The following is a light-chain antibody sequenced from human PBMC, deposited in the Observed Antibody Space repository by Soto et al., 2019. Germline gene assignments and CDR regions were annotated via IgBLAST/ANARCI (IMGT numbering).Light chain of an antibody. CDR2: SNN. Sequence: QSVLTQPPSASGTPGQRVTISCSGSSSNIGSNTVNWYQQLPGTAPKLLLYSNNQRPSGVPDRFSGSKSGTSASLAISGLQSEDEADYYCAAWYDSLNGYVFGTGTKVTVL. V-gene: IGLV1-44*01. CDR1: SSNIGSNT. J-gene: IGLJ1*01. CDR3: AAWYDSLNGYV.